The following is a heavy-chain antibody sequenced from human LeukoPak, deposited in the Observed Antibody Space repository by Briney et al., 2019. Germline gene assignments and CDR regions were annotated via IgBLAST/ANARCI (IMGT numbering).Heavy chain of an antibody. J-gene: IGHJ4*02. CDR3: AREANWGYPPYFDY. CDR2: IIPIFGTA. CDR1: GGTFSSYA. V-gene: IGHV1-69*13. Sequence: SVKVSCKASGGTFSSYAISWVRQAPGQGLEWMGGIIPIFGTANYAQKFQGRVTITADESTSTAYMELSSLRSGDTAVYYCAREANWGYPPYFDYWGQGTLVTVSS. D-gene: IGHD7-27*01.